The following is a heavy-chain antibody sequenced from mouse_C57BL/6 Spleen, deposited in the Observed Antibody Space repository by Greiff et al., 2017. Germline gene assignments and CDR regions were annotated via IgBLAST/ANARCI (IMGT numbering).Heavy chain of an antibody. J-gene: IGHJ3*01. CDR2: IDPETGGT. Sequence: QVQLQQSGAELVRPGASVTLSCKASGYTFTDYEMHWVKQTPVHGLEWIGAIDPETGGTAYNPKFKGKAILTADKSSSTAYMELRSLTSEDSAVYYCTEDSSGYRFAYWGQGTLVTVSA. V-gene: IGHV1-15*01. D-gene: IGHD3-2*02. CDR3: TEDSSGYRFAY. CDR1: GYTFTDYE.